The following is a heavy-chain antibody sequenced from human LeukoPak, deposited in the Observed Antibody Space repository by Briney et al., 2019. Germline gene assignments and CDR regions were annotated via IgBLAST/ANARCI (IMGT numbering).Heavy chain of an antibody. V-gene: IGHV3-23*01. CDR3: AQEGAIDSDS. CDR2: IVGSGGRT. D-gene: IGHD3-3*01. Sequence: GGSLRLSCAASGFGFSSYAMSWVRQAPGKGLEWVSTIVGSGGRTYYADSVKGRSTISRDNSENTLYLQMISLRAEDTAIYYCAQEGAIDSDSWGQGTLVTVSS. J-gene: IGHJ4*02. CDR1: GFGFSSYA.